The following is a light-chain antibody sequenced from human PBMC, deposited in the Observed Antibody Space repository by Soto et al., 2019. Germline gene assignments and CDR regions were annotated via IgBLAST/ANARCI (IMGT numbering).Light chain of an antibody. Sequence: EIVLTQSPGTLSLSPGERATLSCRASQKISSYLAWYQQKPGQAPRLLIYDASNRATGIPARFSGSGSGTDFTLTISRLEPEDFAVYYCQQRSNWPPLTFGGGTKVEIK. V-gene: IGKV3-11*01. J-gene: IGKJ4*01. CDR2: DAS. CDR1: QKISSY. CDR3: QQRSNWPPLT.